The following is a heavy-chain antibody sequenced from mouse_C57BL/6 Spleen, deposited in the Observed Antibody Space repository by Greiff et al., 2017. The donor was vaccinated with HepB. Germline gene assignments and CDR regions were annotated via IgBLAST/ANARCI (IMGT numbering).Heavy chain of an antibody. J-gene: IGHJ3*01. D-gene: IGHD2-4*01. CDR3: ARALYYDYDGGFAY. CDR1: GFTFSDFY. Sequence: EVQLVESGGGLVQSGRSLRLSCATSGFTFSDFYMEWVRQAPGKGLEWIAASRNKANDYTTEYSASVKGRFIVSRDTSQSILYLQMNALRAEDTAIYYCARALYYDYDGGFAYWGQGTLVTVSA. V-gene: IGHV7-1*01. CDR2: SRNKANDYTT.